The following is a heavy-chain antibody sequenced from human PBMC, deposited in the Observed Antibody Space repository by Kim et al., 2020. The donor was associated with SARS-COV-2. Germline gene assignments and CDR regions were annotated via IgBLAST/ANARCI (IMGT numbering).Heavy chain of an antibody. CDR2: ISGSGGST. D-gene: IGHD3-3*01. Sequence: GGSLRLSCAASGFTFSSYAMSWVRQAPGKGLEWVSAISGSGGSTYYADSVKGRFTISRDNSKNTLYLQMNSLRAEDTAVYYCAKGDQGIFGVVTYRWGFDPWGQGTLVTVSS. CDR1: GFTFSSYA. V-gene: IGHV3-23*01. CDR3: AKGDQGIFGVVTYRWGFDP. J-gene: IGHJ5*02.